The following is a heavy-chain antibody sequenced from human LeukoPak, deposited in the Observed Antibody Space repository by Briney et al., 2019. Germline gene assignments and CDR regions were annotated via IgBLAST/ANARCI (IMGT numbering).Heavy chain of an antibody. CDR2: IYYSGST. V-gene: IGHV4-59*08. CDR3: ARGYGDYVFDY. Sequence: SETLSLACTVSGGSISSYYWSWIRQPPGKGLEWIGYIYYSGSTNYNPSLKSRVTISVDTSKNQFSLKLSSVTAADTAVYYCARGYGDYVFDYWGQGTLVTVSS. J-gene: IGHJ4*02. CDR1: GGSISSYY. D-gene: IGHD4-17*01.